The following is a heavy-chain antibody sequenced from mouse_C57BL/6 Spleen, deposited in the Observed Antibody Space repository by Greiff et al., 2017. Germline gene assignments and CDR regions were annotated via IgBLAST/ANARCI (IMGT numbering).Heavy chain of an antibody. V-gene: IGHV1-18*01. CDR3: ARGDSLGSYGAMDY. J-gene: IGHJ4*01. CDR1: GYTFTDYN. Sequence: EVKLQESGPELVKPGASVKIPCKASGYTFTDYNMDWVKQSHGKSLEWIGDINPNNGGTIYNQKFKGKATLTVDKSSSTAYMELRSLTSEDTAVYYCARGDSLGSYGAMDYWGQGTSVTVSS. CDR2: INPNNGGT. D-gene: IGHD1-1*02.